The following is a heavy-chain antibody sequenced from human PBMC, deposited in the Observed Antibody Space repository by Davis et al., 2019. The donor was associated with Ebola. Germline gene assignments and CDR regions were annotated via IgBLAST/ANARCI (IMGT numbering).Heavy chain of an antibody. V-gene: IGHV1-18*01. CDR1: GYTFTSYG. Sequence: ASVKVSCKASGYTFTSYGISWVRQAPGQGLEWMGWSRAYNTNTHYAQKLQGRVIMTEDTLTNIAYMELSGLTSEDTAVYYCSPDPVLTAKYVWGQGTLVSVSS. D-gene: IGHD4/OR15-4a*01. CDR2: SRAYNTNT. CDR3: SPDPVLTAKYV. J-gene: IGHJ4*02.